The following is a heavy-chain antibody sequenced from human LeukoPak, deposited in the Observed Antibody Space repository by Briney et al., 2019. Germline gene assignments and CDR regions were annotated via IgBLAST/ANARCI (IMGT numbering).Heavy chain of an antibody. J-gene: IGHJ5*02. CDR2: INHSGST. Sequence: SETLSLTCAVYGGSFSGYYWSWIRQPPVKGLEWIGEINHSGSTNYNPSLKSRVTISVDTSKNQFSLKLSSVTAADTAVYYCASHADTNWFDPWGQGTLVTVSS. V-gene: IGHV4-34*01. CDR1: GGSFSGYY. D-gene: IGHD1-26*01. CDR3: ASHADTNWFDP.